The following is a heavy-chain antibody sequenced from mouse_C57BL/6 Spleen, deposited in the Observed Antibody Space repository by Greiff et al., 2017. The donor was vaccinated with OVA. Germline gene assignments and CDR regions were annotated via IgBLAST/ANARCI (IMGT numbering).Heavy chain of an antibody. J-gene: IGHJ3*01. CDR2: ISYDGSN. CDR1: GYSITSGYY. CDR3: AHYDATTGAY. Sequence: ESGPGLVKPSQSLSLTCSVTGYSITSGYYWNWIRQFPGNKLEWMGYISYDGSNNYNPSLKNRISITRDTSKNQFFLKLNSVTTEDTATYYCAHYDATTGAYWGQGTLVTVSA. V-gene: IGHV3-6*01. D-gene: IGHD1-1*01.